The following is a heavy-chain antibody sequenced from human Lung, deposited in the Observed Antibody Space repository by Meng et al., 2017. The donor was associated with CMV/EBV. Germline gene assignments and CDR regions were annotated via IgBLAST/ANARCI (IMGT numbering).Heavy chain of an antibody. D-gene: IGHD2-2*01. V-gene: IGHV3-30*18. CDR3: AKQEVRDQHRIYYFDY. CDR2: ISYDGSIT. CDR1: GFTFSSFG. J-gene: IGHJ4*02. Sequence: QVQLMESGGGVVQPGRSLRLSCADSGFTFSSFGIHWVRQAPGKGLEWVALISYDGSITYYAESVKGRFTISRDNSKNTVHLQMNSLRGEDTAVYYCAKQEVRDQHRIYYFDYWGQGTLVTVSS.